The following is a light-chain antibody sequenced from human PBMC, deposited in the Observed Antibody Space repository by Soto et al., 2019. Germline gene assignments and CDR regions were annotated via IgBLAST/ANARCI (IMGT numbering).Light chain of an antibody. CDR2: EGS. Sequence: QSALTQPASVSGSPGQSITISCTGTSSDVGSYNLVSWYQQHTGKAPKLMIYEGSKRPSGVSNRFSGSKSGNTASLTISGIQAEDEADYYCCSYAGSSTPFGGGTKLTVL. V-gene: IGLV2-23*01. CDR1: SSDVGSYNL. J-gene: IGLJ3*02. CDR3: CSYAGSSTP.